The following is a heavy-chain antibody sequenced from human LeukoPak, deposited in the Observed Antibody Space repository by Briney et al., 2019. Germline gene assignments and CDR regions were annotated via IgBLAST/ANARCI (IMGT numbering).Heavy chain of an antibody. V-gene: IGHV5-51*01. D-gene: IGHD2-15*01. CDR3: ARQEYCSGASCYTWFDP. Sequence: KRGESLKISCKGSGYSINSYWIAWVRQMPGKGLEWMGIIYPADSDIRYSPSFQGQVTISADKSISTAYLQWNSLKASDTAMYYCARQEYCSGASCYTWFDPWGQGTLVTVSS. CDR2: IYPADSDI. CDR1: GYSINSYW. J-gene: IGHJ5*02.